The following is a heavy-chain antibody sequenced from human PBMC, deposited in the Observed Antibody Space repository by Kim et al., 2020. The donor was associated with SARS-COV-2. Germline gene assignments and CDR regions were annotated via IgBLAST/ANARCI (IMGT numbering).Heavy chain of an antibody. CDR3: VTYSYGAVDH. J-gene: IGHJ4*02. CDR2: ISGGSDST. Sequence: GGSLRLSCAASGFTFSKCAMSWVRQAPGKGLEWVSGISGGSDSTPYADSVKGRFTISRDNSKNTLYLQMNSLRAEDTAVYYCVTYSYGAVDHWGQGNLVTVSS. V-gene: IGHV3-23*01. CDR1: GFTFSKCA. D-gene: IGHD5-18*01.